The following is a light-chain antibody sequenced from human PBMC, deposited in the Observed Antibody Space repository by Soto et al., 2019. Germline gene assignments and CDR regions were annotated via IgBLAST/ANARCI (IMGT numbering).Light chain of an antibody. V-gene: IGKV1-17*01. CDR1: QGIRND. CDR3: QQYNSYSLT. Sequence: DIQMTQSPSTLSGSVGDRVTITCRASQGIRNDLGWYQQKPGKAPKLLIYAASSLESGVPSRFSGSGSGTEFTLTISSLQPDDFATYYCQQYNSYSLTFGQGTKVDI. CDR2: AAS. J-gene: IGKJ1*01.